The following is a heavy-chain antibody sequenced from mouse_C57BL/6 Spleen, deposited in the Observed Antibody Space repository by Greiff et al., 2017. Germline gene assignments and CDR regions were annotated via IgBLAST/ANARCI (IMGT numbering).Heavy chain of an antibody. CDR1: GFTFSDYG. CDR2: ISSGSSTI. D-gene: IGHD1-1*01. Sequence: EVKLMESGGGLVKPGGSLKLSCAASGFTFSDYGMHWVRQAPEKGLEWVAYISSGSSTIYYADTVKGRITISRDNAKNTLFLQMTSLRSADTAMYYCAGYYYSSSSFAMDYWGQGTSVTVSS. J-gene: IGHJ4*01. V-gene: IGHV5-17*01. CDR3: AGYYYSSSSFAMDY.